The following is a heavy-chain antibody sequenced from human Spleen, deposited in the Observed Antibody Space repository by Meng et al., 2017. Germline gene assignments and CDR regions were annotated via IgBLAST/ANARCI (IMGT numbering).Heavy chain of an antibody. D-gene: IGHD3-9*01. Sequence: SETLSLTCVVSGGSFSDYYWSWIRQPPGKGLEWIGEINHSGSTNYNPSLESRATISVDTSKEQVSLNLNSVTAADTAVYYCVRVLRYFDWSTQHYGMDVWGQGNTVTVSS. CDR1: GGSFSDYY. J-gene: IGHJ6*02. CDR3: VRVLRYFDWSTQHYGMDV. CDR2: INHSGST. V-gene: IGHV4-34*01.